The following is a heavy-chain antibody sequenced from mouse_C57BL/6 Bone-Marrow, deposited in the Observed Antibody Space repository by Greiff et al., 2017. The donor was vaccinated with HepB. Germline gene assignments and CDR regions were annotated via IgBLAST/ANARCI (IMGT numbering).Heavy chain of an antibody. CDR2: ISNGGGST. CDR1: GFTFSDYY. V-gene: IGHV5-12*01. D-gene: IGHD1-1*01. CDR3: ARHGSRGWYFDV. J-gene: IGHJ1*03. Sequence: EVQRVESGGGLVQPGGSLKLSCAASGFTFSDYYMYWVRQTPEKRLEWVAYISNGGGSTYYPDTVKGRFTISRDNAKNTLYLQMSRLKSEDTAMYYCARHGSRGWYFDVWGTGTTVTVSS.